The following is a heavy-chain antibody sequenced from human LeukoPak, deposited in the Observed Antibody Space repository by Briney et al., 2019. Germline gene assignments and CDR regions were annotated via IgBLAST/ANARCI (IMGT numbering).Heavy chain of an antibody. CDR2: IRYDGSNK. J-gene: IGHJ4*02. Sequence: GGSLRLSCAASGFTFSSYGMHWVRQAPGKGLEWVAFIRYDGSNKYYADSVKGRFTISRDNSKNTLYLQMNSLRAEDTAVYYCAKGGDERKSGFDYWGQGTLVTVSS. D-gene: IGHD4-17*01. V-gene: IGHV3-30*02. CDR1: GFTFSSYG. CDR3: AKGGDERKSGFDY.